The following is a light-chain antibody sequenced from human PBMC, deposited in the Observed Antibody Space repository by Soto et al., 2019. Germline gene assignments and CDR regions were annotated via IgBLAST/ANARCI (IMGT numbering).Light chain of an antibody. V-gene: IGKV3-20*01. CDR2: GAS. J-gene: IGKJ1*01. CDR1: QSVSSSY. Sequence: EIVLTQSPGTLSLSPGERATLSCRASQSVSSSYLAWYQQKPGQAPRLLIYGASSRATGIPDRFSGSGSGTDFTLTISRLEPEDFALYYCQQYGGSRTFGQGTKVEIK. CDR3: QQYGGSRT.